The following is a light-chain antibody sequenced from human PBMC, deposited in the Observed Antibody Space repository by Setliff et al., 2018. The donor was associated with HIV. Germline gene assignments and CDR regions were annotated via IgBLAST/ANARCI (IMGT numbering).Light chain of an antibody. Sequence: QSVLTQPASVSGSPGQSITISCIGSSSDVGKYDLVSWYQQYPGKAPRLIIYGDSERPSGVSNRFSGSKSGNTASLTISGLQADDEADYYCCSYTRGGTDVFGTGTKVTVL. CDR3: CSYTRGGTDV. CDR2: GDS. V-gene: IGLV2-23*01. CDR1: SSDVGKYDL. J-gene: IGLJ1*01.